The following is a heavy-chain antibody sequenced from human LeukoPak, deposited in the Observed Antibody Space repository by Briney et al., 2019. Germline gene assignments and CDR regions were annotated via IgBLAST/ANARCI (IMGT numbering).Heavy chain of an antibody. D-gene: IGHD6-19*01. J-gene: IGHJ4*02. V-gene: IGHV1-24*01. Sequence: ASVKVSCKVSGYTLTELSMHWVRQAPGKGLEWMGGFDPEDGETIYAQKFQGRVTMTEDTSTDTAYMELSSLRSEDTAVYYCATASSGWYGRLVDYWGQGTLVTASS. CDR1: GYTLTELS. CDR3: ATASSGWYGRLVDY. CDR2: FDPEDGET.